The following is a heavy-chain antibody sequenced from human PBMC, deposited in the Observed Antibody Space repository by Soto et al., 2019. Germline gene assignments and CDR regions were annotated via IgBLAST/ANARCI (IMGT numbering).Heavy chain of an antibody. CDR3: ARAGRDFWSGHHYYFDY. Sequence: PSETLSLTCTVSGGSISSGDYYWSWIRQPPGKGLEWIGYIYYSGSTYYNPSLKSRVTISVDTSKNQFSLKLSSVTAADTAVYYCARAGRDFWSGHHYYFDYWGQGTLVTVSS. V-gene: IGHV4-30-4*01. CDR2: IYYSGST. J-gene: IGHJ4*02. CDR1: GGSISSGDYY. D-gene: IGHD3-3*01.